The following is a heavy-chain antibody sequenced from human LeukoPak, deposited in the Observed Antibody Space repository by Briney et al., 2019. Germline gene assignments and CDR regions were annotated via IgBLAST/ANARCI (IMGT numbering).Heavy chain of an antibody. CDR1: GFTFNIYP. CDR3: ARGNVAVARNLIDF. V-gene: IGHV3-30*04. D-gene: IGHD6-19*01. CDR2: TLYDGSST. Sequence: GALRLSCAASGFTFNIYPMHWVRQAPGEGPEWVVVTLYDGSSTDYADSVKGRFTMSRDNAKNTLYLQMNSLRPEDTGIYYCARGNVAVARNLIDFWGQGTLVTVSS. J-gene: IGHJ4*02.